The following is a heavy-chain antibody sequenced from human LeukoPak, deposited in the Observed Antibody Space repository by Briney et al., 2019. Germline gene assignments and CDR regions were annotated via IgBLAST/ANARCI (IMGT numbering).Heavy chain of an antibody. Sequence: SETLSLTCTVSGGSISSYYWSWIRQPPGKGLEWIGYIYYRGSTNYNPSLKSRVTISVDTSKNQFSLKLSSVTAADTAVYYCARQVYYYGSGSPFLRVTFDIWGQGTMVTVSS. V-gene: IGHV4-59*01. CDR2: IYYRGST. D-gene: IGHD3-10*01. J-gene: IGHJ3*02. CDR1: GGSISSYY. CDR3: ARQVYYYGSGSPFLRVTFDI.